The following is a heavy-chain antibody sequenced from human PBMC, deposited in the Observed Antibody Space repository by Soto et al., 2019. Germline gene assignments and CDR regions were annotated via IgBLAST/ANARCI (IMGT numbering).Heavy chain of an antibody. CDR3: ARDPLGDTAMLDY. CDR2: IWYDGSNK. D-gene: IGHD5-18*01. J-gene: IGHJ4*02. V-gene: IGHV3-33*01. Sequence: QVQLVESGGGVVQPGRSLRLSCAASGFAFSSYGMHRVRQAPGRGREWGAVIWYDGSNKYYADSVKGRFTIPRDNSKNTLYLQMNSQRAEDTAVYYCARDPLGDTAMLDYWGQGTLGTVSS. CDR1: GFAFSSYG.